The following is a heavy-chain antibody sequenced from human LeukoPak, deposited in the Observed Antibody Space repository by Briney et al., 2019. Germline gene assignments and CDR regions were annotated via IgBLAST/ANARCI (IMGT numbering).Heavy chain of an antibody. D-gene: IGHD2-15*01. CDR2: INPNSGDT. CDR1: GNTFTGYY. CDR3: AGEYCSGGSCRQGFDY. J-gene: IGHJ4*02. V-gene: IGHV1-2*02. Sequence: ASVKVSCKASGNTFTGYYMHWVRQAPGQGLEWMGWINPNSGDTNHAQNFQGRVTLTRDTSISTAYMELSSLRSDDSAVYYCAGEYCSGGSCRQGFDYWGQGTLVTVSS.